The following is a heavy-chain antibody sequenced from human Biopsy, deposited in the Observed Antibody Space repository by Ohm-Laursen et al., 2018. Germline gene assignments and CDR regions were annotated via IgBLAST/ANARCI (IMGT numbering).Heavy chain of an antibody. V-gene: IGHV3-30*18. D-gene: IGHD6-19*01. J-gene: IGHJ3*02. Sequence: SLRLSCAAAGFGFYTMHWVRQPPGKGLEWLAVTSFDGSNKFYAESVRGRFTISRDRSRDTLYLQMNRLTNEDTALYYCAKDGGQWLGGAFDIWGHGTMVIVAS. CDR2: TSFDGSNK. CDR3: AKDGGQWLGGAFDI. CDR1: GFGFYT.